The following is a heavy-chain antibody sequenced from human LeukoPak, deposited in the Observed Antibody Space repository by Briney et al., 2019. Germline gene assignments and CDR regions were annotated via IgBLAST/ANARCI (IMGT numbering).Heavy chain of an antibody. CDR2: IYYSGST. CDR3: ASPNYGPNAFDI. Sequence: NSSETLSLTCTVSGGSISSYYWSWIRQPPGKGLEWIGYIYYSGSTNYNPPLKSRVTISVDTSKNQFFLKLSSVTAADTAVYYCASPNYGPNAFDIWGQGTMVTVSS. CDR1: GGSISSYY. D-gene: IGHD4-17*01. V-gene: IGHV4-59*08. J-gene: IGHJ3*02.